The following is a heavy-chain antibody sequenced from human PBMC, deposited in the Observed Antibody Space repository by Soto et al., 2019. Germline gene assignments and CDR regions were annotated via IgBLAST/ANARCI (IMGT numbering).Heavy chain of an antibody. V-gene: IGHV3-15*01. CDR1: GFAFNHAY. Sequence: EVQLVESGGGLVEPGGSLRLSCAGSGFAFNHAYMTWVRQAPGKGLEWVGRIKSKGHGGTIDYAAPVKVRFTISRDDSTNTLFLQMNSLKTEDTAVYYCSTDAKPTAGARLDYWGQGTLVTVSS. CDR2: IKSKGHGGTI. CDR3: STDAKPTAGARLDY. J-gene: IGHJ4*02. D-gene: IGHD1-1*01.